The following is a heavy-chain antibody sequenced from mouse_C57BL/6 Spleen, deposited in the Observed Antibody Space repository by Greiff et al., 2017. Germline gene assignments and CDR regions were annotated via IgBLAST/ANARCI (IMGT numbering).Heavy chain of an antibody. Sequence: EVQRVESEGGLVQPGSSMKLSCTASGFTFSDYYMAWVRQVPEKGLEWVANINYDGSSTYYLDSLKSRFIISRDNAKNILYLQMSNLKSEDTATYYCARVLYYYGSSYYAMDYWGQGTSVTVSS. CDR3: ARVLYYYGSSYYAMDY. CDR2: INYDGSST. D-gene: IGHD1-1*01. CDR1: GFTFSDYY. V-gene: IGHV5-16*01. J-gene: IGHJ4*01.